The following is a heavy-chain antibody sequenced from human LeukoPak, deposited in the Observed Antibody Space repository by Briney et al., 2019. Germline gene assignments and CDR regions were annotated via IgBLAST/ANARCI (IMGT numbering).Heavy chain of an antibody. D-gene: IGHD5-24*01. Sequence: PGGSLRLSCAASGFTFRSYVMSWFRQPPGKGLEWVSGISGSGGSTYYADSVKGRFTISRDNSKNTLYLQMNSLRAEDTAVYYCAKDNPPTKDWGQGTLVTVSS. V-gene: IGHV3-23*01. CDR3: AKDNPPTKD. CDR1: GFTFRSYV. CDR2: ISGSGGST. J-gene: IGHJ4*02.